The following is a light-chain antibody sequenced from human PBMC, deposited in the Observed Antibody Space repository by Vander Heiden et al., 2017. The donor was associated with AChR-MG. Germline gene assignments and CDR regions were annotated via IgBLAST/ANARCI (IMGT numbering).Light chain of an antibody. J-gene: IGLJ1*01. CDR1: SSDVGSYNR. V-gene: IGLV2-18*02. Sequence: QSALTQPPSVSGSPGQSVTISCTGTSSDVGSYNRFSWYQQPPGTAPKLMIYEVSNRPSGVPDRFSGSKSGNTASLTISGLQAEDEADYYCSSYTSSSTFYYVFGTGTKVTVL. CDR2: EVS. CDR3: SSYTSSSTFYYV.